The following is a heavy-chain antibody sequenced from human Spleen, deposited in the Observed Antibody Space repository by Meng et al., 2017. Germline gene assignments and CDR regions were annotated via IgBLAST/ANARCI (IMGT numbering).Heavy chain of an antibody. CDR1: GFTFSSAN. CDR2: ISFDGSKT. D-gene: IGHD5-12*01. V-gene: IGHV3-30*03. J-gene: IGHJ4*02. Sequence: GGSLRLSCTASGFTFSSANMHWVRQAPGKGLEWVAGISFDGSKTYYGDSVKGRFTISRDNSQNTVYLQMNSLKSEDTAVYYCSGHIDYWGQGTLVTVSS. CDR3: SGHIDY.